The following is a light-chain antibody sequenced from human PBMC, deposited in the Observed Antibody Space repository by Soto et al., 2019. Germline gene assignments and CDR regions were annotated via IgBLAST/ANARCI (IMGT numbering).Light chain of an antibody. CDR2: EGS. J-gene: IGLJ1*01. V-gene: IGLV2-23*01. Sequence: QSVLTQPASVSGSPGQSITISCTGTSSDVGSYNLVSWYQQHPGKAPKLMIYEGSKRPSGVSNRFSGSKSGNTASLTISGLQAEDEADYYSCSYAGSSTLYVFGNGTKVTVL. CDR1: SSDVGSYNL. CDR3: CSYAGSSTLYV.